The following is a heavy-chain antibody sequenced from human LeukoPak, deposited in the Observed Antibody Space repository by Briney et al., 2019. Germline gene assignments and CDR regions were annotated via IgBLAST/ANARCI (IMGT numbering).Heavy chain of an antibody. CDR1: GFTFSSYA. Sequence: GGSLRLSCAASGFTFSSYAMSWVRQAPGKGLEWVSAISGSGGSTYYADSVKGRFTISRDNSKNTLYLQMNRLRAEDTAVYSCAKGQRAAVAADYWGQGTLVTVSS. CDR3: AKGQRAAVAADY. J-gene: IGHJ4*02. D-gene: IGHD6-19*01. V-gene: IGHV3-23*01. CDR2: ISGSGGST.